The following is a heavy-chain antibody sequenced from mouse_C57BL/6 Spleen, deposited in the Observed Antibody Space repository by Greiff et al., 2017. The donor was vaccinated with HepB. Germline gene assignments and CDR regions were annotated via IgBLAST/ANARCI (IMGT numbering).Heavy chain of an antibody. J-gene: IGHJ2*01. CDR1: GYSITSGYY. Sequence: ESGPGLVKPSQSLSLTCSVTGYSITSGYYWNWIRQFPGNKLEWMGYISYDGSNNYNPSLKNRISITRDTSKNQFFLKLNSVTTEDTATYYCARKDMVTTGFDYWGQGTTLTVSS. CDR2: ISYDGSN. D-gene: IGHD2-2*01. CDR3: ARKDMVTTGFDY. V-gene: IGHV3-6*01.